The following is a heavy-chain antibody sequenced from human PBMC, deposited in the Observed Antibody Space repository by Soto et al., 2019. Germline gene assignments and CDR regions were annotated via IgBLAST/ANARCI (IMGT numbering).Heavy chain of an antibody. J-gene: IGHJ3*02. CDR3: ANLYYYDSSGPRGAFDI. Sequence: XGSLRLSCSAAGVTFSSYEMNWVRQAPGKGLEWVSYISSSGSTIYYADSVKGRFTISRDNAKNSLCLQMNSLRAEDTAVYYCANLYYYDSSGPRGAFDIWGQGTMVTVSS. D-gene: IGHD3-22*01. CDR1: GVTFSSYE. CDR2: ISSSGSTI. V-gene: IGHV3-48*03.